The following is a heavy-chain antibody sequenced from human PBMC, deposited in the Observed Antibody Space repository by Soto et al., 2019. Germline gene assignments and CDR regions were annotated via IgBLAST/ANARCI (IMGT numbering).Heavy chain of an antibody. CDR3: ARIKLVEFFFINVDVYDMDV. CDR2: ISSDSRYI. CDR1: GFTLSNYA. D-gene: IGHD3-16*01. V-gene: IGHV3-48*02. J-gene: IGHJ6*02. Sequence: EVQLVESGGGLVQPGGSLRLCCAASGFTLSNYAVNWVRQAPGKGLEWVSYISSDSRYIYYGDSVKGRFTISKDNARNSVYLQMNSLRDEDTAVYYCARIKLVEFFFINVDVYDMDVWGQGTPVIVSS.